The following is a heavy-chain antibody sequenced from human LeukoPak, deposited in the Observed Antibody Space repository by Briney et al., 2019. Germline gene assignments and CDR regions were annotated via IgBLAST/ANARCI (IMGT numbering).Heavy chain of an antibody. CDR2: IYYSGST. J-gene: IGHJ6*03. Sequence: SETLSLTCTVSGGSVSSGTYYWNWIRQPPGKGLEWIGYIYYSGSTNYNPSLKSRATISIDGSKNQFSLTLSYVTAADTAVYYCARDEDNSGRYYYYIDVWGKGTTVTVSS. V-gene: IGHV4-61*01. CDR3: ARDEDNSGRYYYYIDV. D-gene: IGHD3-22*01. CDR1: GGSVSSGTYY.